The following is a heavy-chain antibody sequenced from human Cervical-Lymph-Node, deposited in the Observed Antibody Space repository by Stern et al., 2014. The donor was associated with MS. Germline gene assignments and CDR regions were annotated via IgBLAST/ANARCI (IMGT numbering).Heavy chain of an antibody. CDR1: GASITSYY. CDR3: ARATDL. V-gene: IGHV4-59*01. Sequence: QVQLVESGPGLLRPSETLSLTCTVSGASITSYYWSWIRQPPGKGLEWIGYIYYSGTTNYNASLKGRVAISIDTSKTQFSLRLSSVTDADTAVYYCARATDLWGQGTLVTVSS. J-gene: IGHJ5*02. CDR2: IYYSGTT.